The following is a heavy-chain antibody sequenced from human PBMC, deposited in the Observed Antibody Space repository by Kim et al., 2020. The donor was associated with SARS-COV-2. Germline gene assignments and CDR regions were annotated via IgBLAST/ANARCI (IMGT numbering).Heavy chain of an antibody. Sequence: GGSLRLFCAASGFTFDDYAMHWVRQAPGKGLEWVSGISWNSGSIGYADSVKGRFTISRDNAKNSLYLQMNSLRAEDTALYYCTSLLKGGAVDYYGMDVWGQGTTVTVSS. CDR2: ISWNSGSI. V-gene: IGHV3-9*01. CDR3: TSLLKGGAVDYYGMDV. J-gene: IGHJ6*02. D-gene: IGHD2-15*01. CDR1: GFTFDDYA.